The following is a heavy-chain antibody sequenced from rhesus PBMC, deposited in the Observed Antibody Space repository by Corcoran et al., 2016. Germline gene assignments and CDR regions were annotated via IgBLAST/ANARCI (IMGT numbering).Heavy chain of an antibody. D-gene: IGHD6S26*01. CDR1: GGSISSYW. Sequence: QVQLQESGPGVVKPSETLSLTCAVSGGSISSYWWGWIRQPPGKGLEWIGQIDGGRGDPRYNPSLKRRATISSDTSKNQFSLKLSSVTAADTAVYYCAKDSSGWSHYGLDSWGQGVVVTVSS. CDR3: AKDSSGWSHYGLDS. CDR2: IDGGRGDP. V-gene: IGHV4-147*01. J-gene: IGHJ6*01.